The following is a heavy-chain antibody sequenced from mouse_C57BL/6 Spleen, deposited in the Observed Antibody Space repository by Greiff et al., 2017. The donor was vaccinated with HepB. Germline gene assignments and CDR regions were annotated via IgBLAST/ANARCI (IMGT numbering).Heavy chain of an antibody. D-gene: IGHD4-1*01. CDR3: ARGTGTSDY. CDR1: GYTFTDYY. Sequence: VQLQQSGPELVKPGASVKISCKASGYTFTDYYMNWVKQSHGKSLEWIGDINPNNGGTSYNQKFKGKATFTVDKSSSPAYMELRSLTSEDSAVYYCARGTGTSDYWGQGTTLTVSS. V-gene: IGHV1-26*01. J-gene: IGHJ2*01. CDR2: INPNNGGT.